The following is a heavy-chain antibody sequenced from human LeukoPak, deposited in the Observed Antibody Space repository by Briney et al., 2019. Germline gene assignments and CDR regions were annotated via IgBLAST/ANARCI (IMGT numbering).Heavy chain of an antibody. CDR1: GFTFSDYG. CDR3: SKPPRIWTGLVPVHWFDP. J-gene: IGHJ5*02. Sequence: GGSLRLSCAASGFTFSDYGMHWVRQAPGKGLEWVAFIRYDGSHKYYADSVKGRFIISRDNSKNTLYLQMTGLTTEDTAIYYCSKPPRIWTGLVPVHWFDPWGQGTLVTVSS. V-gene: IGHV3-30*02. D-gene: IGHD3/OR15-3a*01. CDR2: IRYDGSHK.